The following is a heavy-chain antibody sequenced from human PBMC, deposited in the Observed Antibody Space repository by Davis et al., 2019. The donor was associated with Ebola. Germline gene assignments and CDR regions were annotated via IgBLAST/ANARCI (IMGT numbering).Heavy chain of an antibody. Sequence: GGSLRLSCAASGFTFSNYAMHWVRQAPGKGLEYVSAISSNGGSAYYANSVKGRFTISRDNSKNTLYLQMGSLRAEDMAVYYCARVGGWTLYFDYWGQGTLVTVSS. CDR3: ARVGGWTLYFDY. CDR2: ISSNGGSA. V-gene: IGHV3-64*01. J-gene: IGHJ4*02. D-gene: IGHD6-19*01. CDR1: GFTFSNYA.